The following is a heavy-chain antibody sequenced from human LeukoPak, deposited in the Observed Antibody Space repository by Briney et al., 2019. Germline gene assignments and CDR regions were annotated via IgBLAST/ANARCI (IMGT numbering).Heavy chain of an antibody. J-gene: IGHJ3*02. D-gene: IGHD3-22*01. Sequence: PSETLSLTCAVSGYSISSGYYWGWIRQPPGKGLEWIGSIYHSGSTHYNPSLKSRVTISVDTSKNQFSLKLSSVTAADTAVYYCARHNYYDSSENAFDIWGQGTMVTVSS. CDR3: ARHNYYDSSENAFDI. V-gene: IGHV4-38-2*01. CDR1: GYSISSGYY. CDR2: IYHSGST.